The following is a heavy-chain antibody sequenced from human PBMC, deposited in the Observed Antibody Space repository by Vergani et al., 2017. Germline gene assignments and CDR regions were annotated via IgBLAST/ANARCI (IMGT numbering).Heavy chain of an antibody. CDR2: IYSGGST. D-gene: IGHD3-10*01. CDR1: GFTVSSNY. J-gene: IGHJ4*02. CDR3: ARSGTYYYGAGSYFFDY. Sequence: EVQLVESGGGLVQPGGSLRLSCAASGFTVSSNYMSWVRQAPGKGLEGVSVIYSGGSTYYADSVKGRFTISRHNSKNTLYLQMNSLRAEATAVYYFARSGTYYYGAGSYFFDYWGQGTLVTVSS. V-gene: IGHV3-53*04.